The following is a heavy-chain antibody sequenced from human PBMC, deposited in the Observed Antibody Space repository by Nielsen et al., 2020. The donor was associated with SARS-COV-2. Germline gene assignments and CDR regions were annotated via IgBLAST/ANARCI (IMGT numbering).Heavy chain of an antibody. CDR3: ASPLAARGAFDI. J-gene: IGHJ3*02. Sequence: GESLKISCAASGFTFSSYGMHWVRQAPGKGLEWVAVIWYDGSNKYYADSVKGRFTISRDNSKNTLYLQMNSLRAEGTAVYYCASPLAARGAFDIWGQGTMVTVSS. V-gene: IGHV3-33*01. CDR2: IWYDGSNK. CDR1: GFTFSSYG. D-gene: IGHD6-6*01.